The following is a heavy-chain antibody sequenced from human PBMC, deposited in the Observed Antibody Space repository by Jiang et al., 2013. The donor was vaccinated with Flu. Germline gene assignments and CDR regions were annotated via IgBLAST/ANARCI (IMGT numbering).Heavy chain of an antibody. V-gene: IGHV4-59*01. Sequence: PGLVKPSETLSLTCTVSGGSISSYYWSWIRQPPGKGLEWIGYIYYSGSTNYNPSLKSRVTISVDTSKNQFSLKLSSVTAADTAVYYCARDHGRATGGMDVWGQGTTVTVSS. J-gene: IGHJ6*02. CDR1: GGSISSYY. CDR2: IYYSGST. CDR3: ARDHGRATGGMDV.